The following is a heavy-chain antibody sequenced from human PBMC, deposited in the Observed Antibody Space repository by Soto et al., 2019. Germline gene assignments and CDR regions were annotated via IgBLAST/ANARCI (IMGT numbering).Heavy chain of an antibody. Sequence: PGESLKICCNGSGYSFTIYWISWGRQMPGKGLEWMGRIDPSDSYTNYSPSFQGHVTISADKSISTAYLQWSSLKASDTAMYYCARQEDSSSSVYYYYGMDVWGQGTTVTVSS. D-gene: IGHD6-6*01. CDR1: GYSFTIYW. CDR2: IDPSDSYT. V-gene: IGHV5-10-1*01. CDR3: ARQEDSSSSVYYYYGMDV. J-gene: IGHJ6*02.